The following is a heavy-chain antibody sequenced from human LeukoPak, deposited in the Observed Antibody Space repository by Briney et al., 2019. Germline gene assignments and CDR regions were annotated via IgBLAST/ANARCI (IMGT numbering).Heavy chain of an antibody. CDR3: ARWTCGGDCRFDY. J-gene: IGHJ4*02. CDR1: GGSISSGGYY. V-gene: IGHV4-31*03. CDR2: IYYSGST. Sequence: KTSEILSLTCTVSGGSISSGGYYWSWIRQHPGKGLEWIGYIYYSGSTYYNPSLKSRVTISVDTSKNQFSLKLSSVTAADTAVYYCARWTCGGDCRFDYWGQGTLVTVSS. D-gene: IGHD2-21*02.